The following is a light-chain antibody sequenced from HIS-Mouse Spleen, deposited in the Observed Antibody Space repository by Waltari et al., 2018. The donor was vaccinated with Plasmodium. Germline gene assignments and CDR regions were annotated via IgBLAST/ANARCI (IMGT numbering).Light chain of an antibody. J-gene: IGLJ2*01. Sequence: SYELTQPLSVSVALGQTAMINCGGNNIGSKNVHWYQQKPGQAPVLVIYRDSNRPSGIPDRFSGSNSGNTATLTISRAQAGDEADYYCQVWDSSTVVFGGGTKLTVL. V-gene: IGLV3-9*01. CDR1: NIGSKN. CDR2: RDS. CDR3: QVWDSSTVV.